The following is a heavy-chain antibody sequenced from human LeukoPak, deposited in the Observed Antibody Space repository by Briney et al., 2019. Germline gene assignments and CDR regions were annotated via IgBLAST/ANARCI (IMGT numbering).Heavy chain of an antibody. V-gene: IGHV3-23*01. J-gene: IGHJ4*02. D-gene: IGHD3-3*01. Sequence: GGSLRLSRAASGFTFSSYAMSWVRQAPGKGLEWVSAISGSGGSTYYADSVKGRFTTSRDNSKNTLYLQMNSLRAEDTAVYYCAKALRQSSGRIDYWGQGTLVTVSS. CDR3: AKALRQSSGRIDY. CDR1: GFTFSSYA. CDR2: ISGSGGST.